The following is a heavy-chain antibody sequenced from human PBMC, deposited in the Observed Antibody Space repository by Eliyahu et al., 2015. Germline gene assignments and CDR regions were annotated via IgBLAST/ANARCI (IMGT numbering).Heavy chain of an antibody. CDR3: ARVPDVSSWFPLQH. J-gene: IGHJ1*01. CDR1: XFTFGSXA. CDR2: ISYDEINK. Sequence: QVQLVESGGGVVXPGRSLXLSXAASXFTFGSXAMHWVRQAPGKGXEWVAFISYDEINKYYADSVRGRFTISRDNSKNILYLQMNSLRSDDTAVYFCARVPDVSSWFPLQHWGQGTLVAVSS. V-gene: IGHV3-30*04. D-gene: IGHD6-13*01.